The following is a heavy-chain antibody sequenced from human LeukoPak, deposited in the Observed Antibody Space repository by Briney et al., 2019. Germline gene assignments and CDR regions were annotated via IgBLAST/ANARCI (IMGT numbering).Heavy chain of an antibody. CDR3: AKGRSSGWYYFDY. CDR1: GFTFSSYA. V-gene: IGHV3-23*01. D-gene: IGHD6-19*01. J-gene: IGHJ4*02. CDR2: ISGSGGST. Sequence: PGGSLRLSCAASGFTFSSYAMSWVRQAPGKGLESVSAISGSGGSTYYADSVKGRFTISRDNSKNTLYLQMNSLRAEDTAVYYCAKGRSSGWYYFDYWGQGTLVTVSS.